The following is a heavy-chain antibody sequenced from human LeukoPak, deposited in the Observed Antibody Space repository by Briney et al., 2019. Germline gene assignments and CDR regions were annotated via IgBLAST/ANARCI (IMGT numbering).Heavy chain of an antibody. CDR2: IISKTGGGTT. D-gene: IGHD4-23*01. V-gene: IGHV3-15*01. CDR3: ARGTVADQYFFDY. Sequence: GGSLRLSCAASGFTFTNVWMSWVRQSPGKGLEWVGRIISKTGGGTTDYAAPVKGRFTISRDDSKSIAYLQMNSLKTEDTAVYYCARGTVADQYFFDYWGQGTLVTVPS. J-gene: IGHJ4*02. CDR1: GFTFTNVW.